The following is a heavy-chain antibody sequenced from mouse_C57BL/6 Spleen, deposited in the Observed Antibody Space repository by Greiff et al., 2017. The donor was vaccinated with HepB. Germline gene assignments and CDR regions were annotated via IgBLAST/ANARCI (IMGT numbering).Heavy chain of an antibody. J-gene: IGHJ1*03. CDR3: ARSTDSHWYFDV. CDR1: GYAFSSYW. Sequence: VQLQQSGAELVKPGASVKISCKASGYAFSSYWMNWVKQRPGKGLEWIGQIYPGDGDTNYNGKFKGKATLTADKSSSTAYMQLSSLTSEDSAVYCCARSTDSHWYFDVWGTGTTVTVSS. CDR2: IYPGDGDT. V-gene: IGHV1-80*01.